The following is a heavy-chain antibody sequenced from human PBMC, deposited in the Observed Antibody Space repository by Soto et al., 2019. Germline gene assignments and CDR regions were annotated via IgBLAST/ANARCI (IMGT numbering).Heavy chain of an antibody. J-gene: IGHJ3*02. Sequence: QVQLVESGGGVVQPGRSLRLSCAASGFTFSSYGMHWVRQAPGKGLEWVAVIWYDGSNKYYAVSVKGRFPISRDNSKNTLDLQMDSLRAEDTAVYYCAGVSQWLVLGLDAFDIWGQGPMVVVSS. V-gene: IGHV3-33*01. CDR2: IWYDGSNK. CDR3: AGVSQWLVLGLDAFDI. CDR1: GFTFSSYG. D-gene: IGHD6-19*01.